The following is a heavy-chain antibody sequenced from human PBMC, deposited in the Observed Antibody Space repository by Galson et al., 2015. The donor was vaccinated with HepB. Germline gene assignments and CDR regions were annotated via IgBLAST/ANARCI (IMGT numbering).Heavy chain of an antibody. J-gene: IGHJ4*02. CDR1: GFTFSDYY. V-gene: IGHV3-11*04. D-gene: IGHD3-10*01. Sequence: SLRLSCAASGFTFSDYYMSWIRQAPGKGLEWVSYISSSSGSTRYYADSVKGRFTISRDNAKNSLFLQMNSLRAEDTAVYYCARALSGTYYNEYYFDYWGQGTLVTVSS. CDR3: ARALSGTYYNEYYFDY. CDR2: ISSSSGSTR.